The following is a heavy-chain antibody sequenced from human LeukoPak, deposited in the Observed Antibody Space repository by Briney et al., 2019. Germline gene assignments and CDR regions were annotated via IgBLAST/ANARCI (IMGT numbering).Heavy chain of an antibody. V-gene: IGHV3-74*01. CDR3: VRAGSSGWYWYYYYYMDV. CDR2: INSDGSST. Sequence: GGSLRLSCAASGFTFSSYWMHWVRQAPGKGLVWVSRINSDGSSTSYADSVKGRFTISRDNAKNTLYLQMNSLRAEDTAVYCCVRAGSSGWYWYYYYYMDVWGKGTTVTVSS. CDR1: GFTFSSYW. J-gene: IGHJ6*03. D-gene: IGHD6-19*01.